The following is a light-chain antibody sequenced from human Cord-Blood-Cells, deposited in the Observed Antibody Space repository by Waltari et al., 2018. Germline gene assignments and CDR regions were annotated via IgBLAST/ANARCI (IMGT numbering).Light chain of an antibody. CDR3: QVWDSSSDHYV. Sequence: SYVLTQPPSVPAAPGKTARITCGGNNVGSKRVQWYQQKPGQAPVLVIYYASDRPSGIPERFSGSNSGNTATLTISRVEAGDEADYYCQVWDSSSDHYVFGTGTKVTVL. V-gene: IGLV3-21*04. CDR2: YAS. J-gene: IGLJ1*01. CDR1: NVGSKR.